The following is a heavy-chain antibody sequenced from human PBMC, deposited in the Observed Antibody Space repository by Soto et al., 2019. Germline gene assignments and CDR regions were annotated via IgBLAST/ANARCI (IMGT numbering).Heavy chain of an antibody. CDR1: GFTFSSYA. V-gene: IGHV3-23*01. D-gene: IGHD1-26*01. CDR3: TKDLQWGIIPPTPDY. J-gene: IGHJ4*02. CDR2: ISGSGGST. Sequence: GSLRLSCAASGFTFSSYAMSWVRQAPGKGLEWVSAISGSGGSTYYADSVKGRFTISRDNSKNTLYLQMNSLRVEDTAIYYCTKDLQWGIIPPTPDYRGQRTHVTVSS.